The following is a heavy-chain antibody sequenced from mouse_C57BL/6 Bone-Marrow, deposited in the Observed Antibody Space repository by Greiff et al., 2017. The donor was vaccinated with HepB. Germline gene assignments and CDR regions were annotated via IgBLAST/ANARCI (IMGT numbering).Heavy chain of an antibody. CDR1: GYAFSSSW. J-gene: IGHJ3*01. CDR3: AIFFAY. Sequence: VQLQQSGPELVKPGASVKISCKASGYAFSSSWMNWVKQRPGKGLEWIGRIYPGDGDTNYNGKFKGKATLTADKSASTAYLQLSSLTSEDSAVYFCAIFFAYWGQGTLVTVSA. CDR2: IYPGDGDT. V-gene: IGHV1-82*01.